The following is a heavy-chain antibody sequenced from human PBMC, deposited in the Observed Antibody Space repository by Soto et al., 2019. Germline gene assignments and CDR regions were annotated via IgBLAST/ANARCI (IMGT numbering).Heavy chain of an antibody. CDR2: IKSRTNGGTT. V-gene: IGHV3-15*01. CDR3: TTDDPINRS. J-gene: IGHJ5*02. Sequence: GGSLRLSCAASGFTFSNAWMSWVRQAPGKGLEWVGRIKSRTNGGTTDYAAPVKGRFTISRDDSKNTLYLQMISLRTEDTAVYYCTTDDPINRSWGRGTLVTVSS. CDR1: GFTFSNAW.